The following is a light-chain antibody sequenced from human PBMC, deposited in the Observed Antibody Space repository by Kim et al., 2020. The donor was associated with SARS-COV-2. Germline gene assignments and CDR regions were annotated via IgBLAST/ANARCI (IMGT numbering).Light chain of an antibody. CDR2: GNT. CDR1: NSNLGEGFD. CDR3: QSYDSNPGSSV. Sequence: SVLAQPPSVSGAPGQRVTISCTGSNSNLGEGFDVHWYQQIPGTAPRLLIYGNTYRPSGVPYRFSASKSGASASLAITGLQAEDEAYYYCQSYDSNPGSSVFGGGTQLTVL. V-gene: IGLV1-40*01. J-gene: IGLJ3*02.